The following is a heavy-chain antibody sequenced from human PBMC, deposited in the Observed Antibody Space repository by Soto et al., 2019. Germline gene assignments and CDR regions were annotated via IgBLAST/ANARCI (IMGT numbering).Heavy chain of an antibody. CDR3: ARVLFGRGNWFDP. CDR1: GGSISSYY. V-gene: IGHV4-59*01. J-gene: IGHJ5*02. CDR2: IYYSGYT. Sequence: SETLSLTCTVSGGSISSYYWSWIRQPPGKGLEWIGYIYYSGYTNYNPSLKSRVTISVDTSKNQFSLKLSSVTAADTAVYYCARVLFGRGNWFDPWGQGSLVTVSS. D-gene: IGHD3-16*01.